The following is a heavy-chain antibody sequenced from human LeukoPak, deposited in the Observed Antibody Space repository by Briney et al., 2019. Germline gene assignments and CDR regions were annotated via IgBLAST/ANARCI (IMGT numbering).Heavy chain of an antibody. CDR2: IYYSGST. D-gene: IGHD6-6*01. Sequence: PSETLSLTCTVSGGSISSYYWSWLRQPPGKGLEGIGYIYYSGSTNYNPSLKSRVTISVDTSKNQFSLKLSSVTAADTAVYYCARVDPDSSSTLEVFDYWGQGTLVTVSS. CDR1: GGSISSYY. V-gene: IGHV4-59*01. J-gene: IGHJ4*02. CDR3: ARVDPDSSSTLEVFDY.